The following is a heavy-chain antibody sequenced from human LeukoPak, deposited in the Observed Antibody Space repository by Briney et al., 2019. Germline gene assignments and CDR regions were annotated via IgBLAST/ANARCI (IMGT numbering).Heavy chain of an antibody. CDR2: ISYDGTIK. CDR1: GFAFTTYA. J-gene: IGHJ4*02. CDR3: ANLHDY. V-gene: IGHV3-30*18. Sequence: GGSLRLSCAASGFAFTTYAMHWVRQAPGRGLEWVAVISYDGTIKYYADSVKGRFTISRDNSKNTLCLQMNSLRAEDTAVYYCANLHDYWGQGTLVTVSS.